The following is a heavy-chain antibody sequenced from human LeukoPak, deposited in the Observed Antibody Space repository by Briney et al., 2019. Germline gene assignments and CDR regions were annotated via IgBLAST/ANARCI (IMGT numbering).Heavy chain of an antibody. Sequence: ASVKVSCKASGYTFTRNYLHWVRQTPGQGLEWMGRIIPILGIANYAQKFQGRVTITADKSTSTAYMELSSLRSEDTAVYYCARDGVEMATIGGYNWFDPWGQGTLVTVSS. CDR3: ARDGVEMATIGGYNWFDP. D-gene: IGHD5-24*01. CDR2: IIPILGIA. CDR1: GYTFTRNY. J-gene: IGHJ5*02. V-gene: IGHV1-69*04.